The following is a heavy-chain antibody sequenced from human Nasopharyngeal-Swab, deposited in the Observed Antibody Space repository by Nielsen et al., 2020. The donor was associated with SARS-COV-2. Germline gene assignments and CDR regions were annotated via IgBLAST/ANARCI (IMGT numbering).Heavy chain of an antibody. J-gene: IGHJ4*02. CDR2: ISASGGNT. D-gene: IGHD3-9*01. CDR3: AKDLRDDAGWAFDY. Sequence: VRQAPGKGLEWFSTISASGGNTYYAGSVKGRLTISRDNSKNTLHLQMNSLRAEDTAVYYCAKDLRDDAGWAFDYWGQGTVVTVSS. V-gene: IGHV3-23*01.